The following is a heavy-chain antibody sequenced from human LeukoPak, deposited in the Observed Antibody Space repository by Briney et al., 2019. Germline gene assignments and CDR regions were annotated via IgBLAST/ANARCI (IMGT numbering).Heavy chain of an antibody. J-gene: IGHJ4*02. CDR1: GFTFSSYA. CDR3: AKGGQIIGYCSGGRCYSLALDY. Sequence: GGSLRLSCAASGFTFSSYAMSWVRQAPGKGLEWVSAISGSGGNTYYADSVKGRFTISRDNSKNTLYLQMNSLRAEDTAVYYCAKGGQIIGYCSGGRCYSLALDYWGQGTLVTVSS. D-gene: IGHD2-15*01. V-gene: IGHV3-23*01. CDR2: ISGSGGNT.